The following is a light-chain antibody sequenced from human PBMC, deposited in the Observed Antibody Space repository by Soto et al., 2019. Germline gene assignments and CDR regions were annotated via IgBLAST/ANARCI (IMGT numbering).Light chain of an antibody. Sequence: DIQMTQSPSSLSASVGDRVTITCRASQSISSYLNWHQQKPGKAPKLLIYAASSLQSGVPSRFSGSGSGTDFTLTISSLQPEDFATYYCQQSYSTPPTFGGGTKVDIK. V-gene: IGKV1-39*01. CDR3: QQSYSTPPT. J-gene: IGKJ4*01. CDR1: QSISSY. CDR2: AAS.